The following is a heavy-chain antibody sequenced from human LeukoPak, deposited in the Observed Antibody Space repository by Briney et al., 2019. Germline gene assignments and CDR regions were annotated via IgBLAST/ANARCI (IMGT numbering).Heavy chain of an antibody. Sequence: GESLRLSCAASGFTFSSHGMSWVRQAPGKGLEWVSTISGSGDNTYYSDSVKGRFTISRDNSKNTLYLQMNSLRAEDTAVYYCARRAGAYSHPYDYWGQGTLVTVSS. CDR3: ARRAGAYSHPYDY. J-gene: IGHJ4*02. CDR2: ISGSGDNT. V-gene: IGHV3-23*01. CDR1: GFTFSSHG. D-gene: IGHD4/OR15-4a*01.